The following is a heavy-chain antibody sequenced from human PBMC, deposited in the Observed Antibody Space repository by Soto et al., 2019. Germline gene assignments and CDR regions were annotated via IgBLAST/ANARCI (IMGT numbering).Heavy chain of an antibody. Sequence: GGSLRLSCAASGFTFSSYAMSWVRQAPGKGLEWVSAISGSGGSTYYADSVKGRFTISRDNAENTLYLQMNSLRAEDTAVYYCARDESLHSTGYYYYYMDVWAKGTTVTVSS. V-gene: IGHV3-23*01. J-gene: IGHJ6*03. D-gene: IGHD4-4*01. CDR2: ISGSGGST. CDR3: ARDESLHSTGYYYYYMDV. CDR1: GFTFSSYA.